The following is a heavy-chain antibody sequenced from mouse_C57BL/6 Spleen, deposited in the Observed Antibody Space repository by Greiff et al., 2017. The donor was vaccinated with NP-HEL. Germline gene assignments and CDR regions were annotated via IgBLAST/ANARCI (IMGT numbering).Heavy chain of an antibody. Sequence: VKLMESGPELVKPGASVKISCKASGYSFTSYYIHWVKQRPGQGLEWIGWIYPGSGNTKYNEKFKGKATLTADTSSSTAYMQLSSLTSEDSAVYYCARYYYGSSYAMDYWGQGTSVTVSS. CDR2: IYPGSGNT. D-gene: IGHD1-1*01. V-gene: IGHV1-66*01. J-gene: IGHJ4*01. CDR1: GYSFTSYY. CDR3: ARYYYGSSYAMDY.